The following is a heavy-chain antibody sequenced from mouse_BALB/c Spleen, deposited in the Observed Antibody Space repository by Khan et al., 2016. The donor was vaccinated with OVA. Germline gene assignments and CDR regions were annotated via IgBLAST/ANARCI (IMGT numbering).Heavy chain of an antibody. V-gene: IGHV2-9*02. J-gene: IGHJ2*01. Sequence: QVQLQQSGPGLVAPSQSLSITCTVSGFSLTSYGVHWVRHPPGKGLEWLGVIWAGGSTNYNSALMSKLSISKDNSKSKVFLKTNSHQTDDTAMYYCARLEDIWGQGTTLTVSS. D-gene: IGHD1-3*01. CDR3: ARLEDI. CDR1: GFSLTSYG. CDR2: IWAGGST.